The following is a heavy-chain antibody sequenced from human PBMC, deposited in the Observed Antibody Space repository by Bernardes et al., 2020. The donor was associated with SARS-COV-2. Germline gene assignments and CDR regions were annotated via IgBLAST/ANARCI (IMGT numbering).Heavy chain of an antibody. CDR1: GFSLTTAAVG. D-gene: IGHD5-12*01. CDR2: IYLADE. CDR3: ARTNKWLRYFQN. J-gene: IGHJ1*01. V-gene: IGHV2-5*02. Sequence: SGPTLVKPTQTLTLTCTFSGFSLTTAAVGVGWVRQPPGKALEWLALIYLADERYNPSLKSRLTITKDTSTNQVVLTMTDMDPVDTATYYCARTNKWLRYFQNLGQGTLVTVSS.